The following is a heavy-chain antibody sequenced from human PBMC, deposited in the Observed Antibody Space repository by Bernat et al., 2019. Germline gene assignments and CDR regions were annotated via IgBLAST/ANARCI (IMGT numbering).Heavy chain of an antibody. D-gene: IGHD3-3*01. CDR1: GFTFSSYA. CDR3: ARDGGRFENWFDP. Sequence: QVQLVESGGGVVQPGRSLRLSCAASGFTFSSYAMHWVRQAPGKGIEWVAVISYDGSNKYYADSVKGRFTISRDNSKNTLYLQMSSLRAEDTAVYYCARDGGRFENWFDPWGQGTLVTVSS. CDR2: ISYDGSNK. J-gene: IGHJ5*02. V-gene: IGHV3-30*15.